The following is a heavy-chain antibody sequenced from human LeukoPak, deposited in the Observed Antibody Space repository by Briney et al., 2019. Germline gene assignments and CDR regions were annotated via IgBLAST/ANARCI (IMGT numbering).Heavy chain of an antibody. CDR3: ARDESGSCTS. CDR2: INPNSGGT. D-gene: IGHD1-26*01. V-gene: IGHV1-2*02. J-gene: IGHJ5*02. Sequence: ASVKVSCKASGYAFTGSYMHWVRQAPGQGLEWMGLINPNSGGTNYAQKFQGRVTMTRDTSISTAYMELNRLISDDTAIYYCARDESGSCTSWGQGTLVTVSS. CDR1: GYAFTGSY.